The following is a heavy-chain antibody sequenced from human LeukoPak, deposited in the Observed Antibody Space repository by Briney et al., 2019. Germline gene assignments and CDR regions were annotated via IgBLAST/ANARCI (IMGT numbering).Heavy chain of an antibody. CDR2: IKPTGSET. J-gene: IGHJ4*02. V-gene: IGHV3-7*01. Sequence: GGSLRLSCAASGFSLSNYWVTRVRQAPGQGPEFLANIKPTGSETYYVDPVKGRFTISRDNAKNLVLLQMNSRRGDDTAVYYCGRFGYEAAVDLWGRGTLVTVSS. CDR1: GFSLSNYW. D-gene: IGHD6-13*01. CDR3: GRFGYEAAVDL.